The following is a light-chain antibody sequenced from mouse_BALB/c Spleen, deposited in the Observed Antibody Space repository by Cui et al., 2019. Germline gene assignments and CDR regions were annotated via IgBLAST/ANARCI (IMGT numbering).Light chain of an antibody. J-gene: IGKJ1*01. CDR3: HQWSSYPLT. Sequence: QIVITQSPAIMSAALGEEITLTCSASASVSYMHWDQQKSGNSPKLLIYSTSNLASGVPSRFSGSGSGTFYSLTISSVEAEDSADYYCHQWSSYPLTFGGGTKLEIK. CDR1: ASVSY. V-gene: IGKV4-80*01. CDR2: STS.